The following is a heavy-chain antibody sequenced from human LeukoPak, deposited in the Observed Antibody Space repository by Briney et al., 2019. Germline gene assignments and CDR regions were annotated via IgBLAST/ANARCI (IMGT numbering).Heavy chain of an antibody. CDR1: GYTLTELS. J-gene: IGHJ6*02. Sequence: GASVKVSCKVSGYTLTELSMHWVRQAPGKGLEWMGGFDPEDGETIYAQKFQGRVTMTEDTSTDTAYMELSSLRSEDTAVYYCASFYGDYPYYYYGMDVWGQGTTVTVSS. V-gene: IGHV1-24*01. D-gene: IGHD4-17*01. CDR2: FDPEDGET. CDR3: ASFYGDYPYYYYGMDV.